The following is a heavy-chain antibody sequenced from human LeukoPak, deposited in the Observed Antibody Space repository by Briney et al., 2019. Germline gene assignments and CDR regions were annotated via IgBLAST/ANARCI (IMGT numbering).Heavy chain of an antibody. Sequence: SQTLSLTCAVDAASFSGYSWGWIRQPPGKGLEWIGEINHSGSTNYNPSLKSRVTISVATSKNQFSLKLSSVTAADTAVYYCASLYGAKPYYYYMDVWGKGTTVTVSS. CDR1: AASFSGYS. J-gene: IGHJ6*03. CDR2: INHSGST. CDR3: ASLYGAKPYYYYMDV. V-gene: IGHV4-34*01. D-gene: IGHD4-17*01.